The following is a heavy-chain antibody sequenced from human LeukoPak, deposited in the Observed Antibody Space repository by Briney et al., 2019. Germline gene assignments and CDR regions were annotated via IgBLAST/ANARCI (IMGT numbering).Heavy chain of an antibody. CDR1: GYTFTSYG. V-gene: IGHV1-18*01. Sequence: ASVKVSCKASGYTFTSYGISWVRQAPGQGLEWMGLIITYNGNTNYAQKFQGRVTMSTDTSTNTAYMELRGLRSDDTAVYYCAKTTVTSEDHYYYMEVWGKGTTVTVSS. J-gene: IGHJ6*03. CDR3: AKTTVTSEDHYYYMEV. CDR2: IITYNGNT. D-gene: IGHD4-17*01.